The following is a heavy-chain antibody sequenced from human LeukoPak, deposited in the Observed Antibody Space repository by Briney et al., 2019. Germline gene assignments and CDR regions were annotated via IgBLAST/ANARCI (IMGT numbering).Heavy chain of an antibody. CDR1: GGSISSSSYY. CDR2: IYYSGST. D-gene: IGHD3-3*01. J-gene: IGHJ4*02. Sequence: SETLSLTCTVSGGSISSSSYYWGWIRQPPGKGLEWIGSIYYSGSTYYNPSLKSRVTISVDTSKNQFSLKLSSVTAADTAVYYCARDGGFWSGYHYFDYWGQGTLVTVSS. CDR3: ARDGGFWSGYHYFDY. V-gene: IGHV4-39*02.